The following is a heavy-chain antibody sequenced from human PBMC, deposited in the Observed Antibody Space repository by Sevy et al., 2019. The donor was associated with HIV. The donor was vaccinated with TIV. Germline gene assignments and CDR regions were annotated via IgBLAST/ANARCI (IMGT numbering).Heavy chain of an antibody. D-gene: IGHD3-3*01. V-gene: IGHV1-69*06. Sequence: ASVKVSCKASGGTFSSYAISWVRQAPGQGLEWMGGIIPIFGTANYAQKFQGRVTITADKSTSTAYMELSSLGSEDTAGYYCARQSLRVPYYFDYWGQGTLVTVSS. CDR3: ARQSLRVPYYFDY. CDR2: IIPIFGTA. CDR1: GGTFSSYA. J-gene: IGHJ4*02.